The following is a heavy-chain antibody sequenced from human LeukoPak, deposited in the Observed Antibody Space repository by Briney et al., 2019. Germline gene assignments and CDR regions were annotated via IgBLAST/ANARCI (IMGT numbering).Heavy chain of an antibody. CDR2: TNHSGSN. CDR1: GGSFSGYY. Sequence: SETLSLTCAVYGGSFSGYYWSWIRQPPGKGLEWIGETNHSGSNNYNPSLKSRVTISVDTSKNQFSLKLSSVTAADTAVYYCARGPQITMVRGVIISPFDYWGQGTLVTVSS. CDR3: ARGPQITMVRGVIISPFDY. V-gene: IGHV4-34*01. D-gene: IGHD3-10*01. J-gene: IGHJ4*02.